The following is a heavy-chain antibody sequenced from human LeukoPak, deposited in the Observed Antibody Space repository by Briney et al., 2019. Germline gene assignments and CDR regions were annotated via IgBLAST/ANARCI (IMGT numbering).Heavy chain of an antibody. CDR3: ARGLGSSWYI. V-gene: IGHV4-38-2*01. D-gene: IGHD6-13*01. Sequence: PSGALSLTCAVSGYSIRSAYYWGWVRPPPREGLEWIGSISHSGSTYYNPSLKSRVTISLDTSKNQFSLKLTSVTAADTAIYYCARGLGSSWYIWGQGTLVTVSS. CDR1: GYSIRSAYY. CDR2: ISHSGST. J-gene: IGHJ4*02.